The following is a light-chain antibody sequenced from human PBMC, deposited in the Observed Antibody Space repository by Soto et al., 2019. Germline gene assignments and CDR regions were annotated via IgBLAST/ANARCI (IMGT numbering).Light chain of an antibody. V-gene: IGKV3-15*01. Sequence: EVVMTQSPATLSVSPGERATLSCRASQSVSSNLAWYQQKPGHAPRLLIYGASTRATGIAARFSGSGSGTEFTLTISRLQSEDFAVYYCQQYNNWPPWTFGQGTKVEIK. J-gene: IGKJ1*01. CDR1: QSVSSN. CDR2: GAS. CDR3: QQYNNWPPWT.